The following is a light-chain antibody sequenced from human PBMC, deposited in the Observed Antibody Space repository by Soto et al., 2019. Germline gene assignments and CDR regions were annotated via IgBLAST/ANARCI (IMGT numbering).Light chain of an antibody. CDR1: GSDIGAYDY. J-gene: IGLJ7*01. Sequence: QAVLTQPASVAGSPGQSISISCTGSGSDIGAYDYVSWYQQHPGKAPRLIIFEVSYRPSGVSDRFSGSKSGNTASLTISGLQPEDEADYHCSSYTNTASLVLFGGGTQLTVL. CDR2: EVS. CDR3: SSYTNTASLVL. V-gene: IGLV2-14*01.